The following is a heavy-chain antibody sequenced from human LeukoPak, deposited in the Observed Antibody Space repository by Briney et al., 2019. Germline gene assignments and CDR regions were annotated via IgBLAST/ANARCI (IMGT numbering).Heavy chain of an antibody. CDR1: GFTFSSYS. J-gene: IGHJ6*02. V-gene: IGHV3-21*01. CDR3: ARFDYYDSSGYYYLKFYYYGMDV. Sequence: GGSLRLSCAASGFTFSSYSMNWVRQAPGKGLEWVSSISSSSSYIYYADSVKGRFTISRDNAKNSLYPQMNSLRAEDTAVYYCARFDYYDSSGYYYLKFYYYGMDVWGQGTTVTVSS. D-gene: IGHD3-22*01. CDR2: ISSSSSYI.